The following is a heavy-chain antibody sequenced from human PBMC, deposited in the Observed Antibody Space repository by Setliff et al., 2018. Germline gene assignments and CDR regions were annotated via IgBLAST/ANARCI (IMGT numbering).Heavy chain of an antibody. CDR1: GYTLSHYY. Sequence: WASVKVSCKASGYTLSHYYMHWVRQAPGQGLEWMGLINPSGENTNYAQKFQGRVNMTRDTSTSTVYMELRSLKSEDTATYFCARGLIAYASWYPNKHTYYYYMDVWGKGTTVTVSS. J-gene: IGHJ6*03. CDR3: ARGLIAYASWYPNKHTYYYYMDV. D-gene: IGHD6-13*01. CDR2: INPSGENT. V-gene: IGHV1-46*01.